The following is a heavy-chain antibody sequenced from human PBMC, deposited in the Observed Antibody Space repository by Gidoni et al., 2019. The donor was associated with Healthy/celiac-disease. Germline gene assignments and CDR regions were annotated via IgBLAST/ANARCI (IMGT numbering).Heavy chain of an antibody. Sequence: QVQLVESGGGVVQPGRSLRLSCAASGFTFSSYGMHWVRQAPGKGLEWVAVIWYDGSNKYYADSVKGRFTISRDNSKNTLYLQMNSLRAEDTAVYYCARSGEFRAYYFDYWGQGTLVTVSS. CDR1: GFTFSSYG. CDR2: IWYDGSNK. J-gene: IGHJ4*02. V-gene: IGHV3-33*01. CDR3: ARSGEFRAYYFDY. D-gene: IGHD2-15*01.